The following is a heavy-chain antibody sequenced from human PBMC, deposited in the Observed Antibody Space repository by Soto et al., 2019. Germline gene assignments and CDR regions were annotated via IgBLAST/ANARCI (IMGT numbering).Heavy chain of an antibody. CDR1: GGSIRSGGYY. J-gene: IGHJ4*02. CDR3: AKEVL. Sequence: LSLTCTVSGGSIRSGGYYWSWVRQNPRRGLEWIGNIYYSGNTYYNPSLKSRLTISVDTSKNQFSLNLSSVTAADAAVYYCAKEVLGGQGTLVTVSS. CDR2: IYYSGNT. V-gene: IGHV4-31*03. D-gene: IGHD2-15*01.